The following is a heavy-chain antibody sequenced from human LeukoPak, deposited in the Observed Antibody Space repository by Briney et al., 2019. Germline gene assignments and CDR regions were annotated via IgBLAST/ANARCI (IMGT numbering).Heavy chain of an antibody. CDR2: ISSSNDYI. D-gene: IGHD3-3*01. CDR3: ARRSLYDFWSGYGFDY. Sequence: GGSLRLSCAASGFTISSYSMNWVRQAPGKGLEWVSSISSSNDYIYYADSVKGRFTISRDNAKNSLYLQMNSPRVEDTAVYYCARRSLYDFWSGYGFDYWGQGSLVTVSS. CDR1: GFTISSYS. J-gene: IGHJ4*02. V-gene: IGHV3-21*01.